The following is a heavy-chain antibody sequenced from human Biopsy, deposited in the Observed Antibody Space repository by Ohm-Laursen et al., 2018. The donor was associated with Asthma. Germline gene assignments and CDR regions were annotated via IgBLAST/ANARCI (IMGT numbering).Heavy chain of an antibody. D-gene: IGHD2-2*01. V-gene: IGHV1-69*01. CDR3: ARKAGSCISRTCYSLDF. Sequence: SSVKVSCKSLGGTFNTYVIGWVRQAPGQGLEWMGGINSVFGTTTYPQKFQDRVTITADDSTSTVYMELSSLRSEDTAVYYCARKAGSCISRTCYSLDFWGQGTLVTFPS. J-gene: IGHJ4*02. CDR1: GGTFNTYV. CDR2: INSVFGTT.